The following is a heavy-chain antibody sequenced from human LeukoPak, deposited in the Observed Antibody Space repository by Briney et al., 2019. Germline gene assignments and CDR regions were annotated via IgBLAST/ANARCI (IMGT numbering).Heavy chain of an antibody. D-gene: IGHD1-26*01. CDR1: GFTFSSYW. J-gene: IGHJ4*02. V-gene: IGHV3-7*01. Sequence: GGSLRLSCAASGFTFSSYWMSWVRQAPGKGLEWVANIKQDGSEKYYVDSVKGPFTISRDNAKNSLYLQMNSLRAEDTAVYYCARRRYSGSSQHFDYWGQGTLVTVSS. CDR3: ARRRYSGSSQHFDY. CDR2: IKQDGSEK.